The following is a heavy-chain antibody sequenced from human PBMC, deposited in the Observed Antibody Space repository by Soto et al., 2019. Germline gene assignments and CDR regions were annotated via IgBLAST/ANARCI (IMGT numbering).Heavy chain of an antibody. CDR1: GLSLRTTGVG. D-gene: IGHD2-21*02. J-gene: IGHJ6*02. CDR3: VQSRCGGDCLQIYSSHSYYGLEV. CDR2: LYWDDDK. V-gene: IGHV2-5*02. Sequence: QITLKESGPTLVKPTQTLTLTCTFSGLSLRTTGVGVGWVRQPPGKALEWLALLYWDDDKRYSPSLKSRLTITKDTSEDQVVLTMTNMDTVDTATYYCVQSRCGGDCLQIYSSHSYYGLEVWGQGTTVTVSS.